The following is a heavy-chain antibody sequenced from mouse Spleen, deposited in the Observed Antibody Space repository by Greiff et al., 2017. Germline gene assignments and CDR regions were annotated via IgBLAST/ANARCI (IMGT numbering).Heavy chain of an antibody. CDR1: GYTFTDYN. D-gene: IGHD4-1*01. Sequence: VHVKQSGPELVKPGASVKIPCKASGYTFTDYNMDWVKQSHGKSLEWIGDINPNNGGTIYNQKFKGKATLTVDKSSSTAYMELRSLTSEDTAVYYCAREEKLGRVFDYWGQGTTLTVSS. V-gene: IGHV1-18*01. J-gene: IGHJ2*01. CDR2: INPNNGGT. CDR3: AREEKLGRVFDY.